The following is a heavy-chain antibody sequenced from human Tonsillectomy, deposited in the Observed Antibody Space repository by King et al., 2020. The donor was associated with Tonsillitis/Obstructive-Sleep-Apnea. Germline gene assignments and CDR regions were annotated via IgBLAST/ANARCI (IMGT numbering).Heavy chain of an antibody. V-gene: IGHV4-39*02. CDR3: AREGKYSSTNYFDF. Sequence: QLQESGPGLVKPSETLSLTCTVSGGSISSSAYYWGWLRQPPGKGLEWIGNIYYSGSTYYNPSLKSRVTISVDTSKNKVSLKLSSVTAADTAVYYCAREGKYSSTNYFDFWGQGTLVTVSS. CDR1: GGSISSSAYY. D-gene: IGHD6-13*01. J-gene: IGHJ4*02. CDR2: IYYSGST.